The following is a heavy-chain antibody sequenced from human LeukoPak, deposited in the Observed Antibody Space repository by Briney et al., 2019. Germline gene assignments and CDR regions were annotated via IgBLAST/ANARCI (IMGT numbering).Heavy chain of an antibody. CDR2: IFYGGST. V-gene: IGHV4-59*08. D-gene: IGHD3-9*01. J-gene: IGHJ4*02. CDR1: GGSISGYY. Sequence: SSETLSLTCTVSGGSISGYYWSWIRQPPGKGLECIGYIFYGGSTNYNPSLKSRVTISVDTSKNQFSLKLSSVTAADTAVYYCARRYFDWSTFGYWGQGTLVTVSS. CDR3: ARRYFDWSTFGY.